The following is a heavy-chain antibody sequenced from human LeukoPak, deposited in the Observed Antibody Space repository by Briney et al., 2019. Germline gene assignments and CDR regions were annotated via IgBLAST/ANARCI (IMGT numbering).Heavy chain of an antibody. V-gene: IGHV3-23*01. Sequence: PGGSLRLSCAASGFTFSSYAMSWVRQAQGKGLEWVSAISGRGGSTYNADSVKGRFTISRDNSKNTLYLQMSSLRAEDTAVYYCAKDAYYYDSSSYYTFPYYWGQGTLVTVSS. D-gene: IGHD3-22*01. J-gene: IGHJ4*02. CDR1: GFTFSSYA. CDR2: ISGRGGST. CDR3: AKDAYYYDSSSYYTFPYY.